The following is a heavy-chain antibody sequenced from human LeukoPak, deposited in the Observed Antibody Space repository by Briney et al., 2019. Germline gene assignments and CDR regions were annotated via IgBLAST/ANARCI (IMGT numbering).Heavy chain of an antibody. CDR1: GFTFSSYG. V-gene: IGHV3-33*01. J-gene: IGHJ1*01. D-gene: IGHD6-19*01. Sequence: GGSLRLSCAASGFTFSSYGMHWDRQAPGKGLEWVAVIWYDGSNKYYADSVKGRFTISRDNSKNTLYLQMNSLRAEDTAVYYCARDRSSGWYVGGFQHWGQGTLVTVSS. CDR3: ARDRSSGWYVGGFQH. CDR2: IWYDGSNK.